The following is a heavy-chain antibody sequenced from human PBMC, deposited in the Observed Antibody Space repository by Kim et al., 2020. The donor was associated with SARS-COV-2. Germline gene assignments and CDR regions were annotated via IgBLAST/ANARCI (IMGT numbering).Heavy chain of an antibody. V-gene: IGHV3-30*04. CDR3: ASADSRGWYTPFDY. D-gene: IGHD6-19*01. CDR1: GFTFSSYA. Sequence: GGSLRLSCAASGFTFSSYAMHWVRQAPGKGLEWVAVISYDGSNKYYADSVKGRFTISRDNSKNTLYLQMNSLRAEDTAVYYCASADSRGWYTPFDYWGQG. J-gene: IGHJ4*02. CDR2: ISYDGSNK.